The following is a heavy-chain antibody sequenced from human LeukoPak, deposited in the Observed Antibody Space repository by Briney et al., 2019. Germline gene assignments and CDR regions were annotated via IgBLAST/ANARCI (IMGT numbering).Heavy chain of an antibody. J-gene: IGHJ4*02. Sequence: GGSLRLSCAASGFTFSVSVMHWVRQAPGKGLEYVSVISSNGGSTSYANSGKGRFSISRDNSKNTLYLQMGSLRAEDMAVYYCARDLSGGGLDYWGQGTLVTVSS. CDR3: ARDLSGGGLDY. CDR2: ISSNGGST. D-gene: IGHD3-10*01. CDR1: GFTFSVSV. V-gene: IGHV3-64*01.